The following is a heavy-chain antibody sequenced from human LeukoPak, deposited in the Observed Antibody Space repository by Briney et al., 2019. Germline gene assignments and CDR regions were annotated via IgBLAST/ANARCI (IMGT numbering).Heavy chain of an antibody. CDR3: ARAAVTVTTGAFDI. CDR2: INPNSGGT. Sequence: GASVKVSCKASGYTFTGYYMHWVRQAPGQGLEWMGWINPNSGGTNYAQKFQGRVTMTRDTSISTAYMELSRLRSDDTAVYYCARAAVTVTTGAFDIWGQGTMVTVSS. V-gene: IGHV1-2*02. CDR1: GYTFTGYY. J-gene: IGHJ3*02. D-gene: IGHD1-7*01.